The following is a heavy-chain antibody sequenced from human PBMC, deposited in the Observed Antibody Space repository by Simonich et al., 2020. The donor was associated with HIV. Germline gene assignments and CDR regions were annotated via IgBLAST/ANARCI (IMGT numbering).Heavy chain of an antibody. CDR2: INHSGST. D-gene: IGHD2-15*01. J-gene: IGHJ2*01. CDR3: TTSYCSGGTCYWYFDL. V-gene: IGHV4-34*02. Sequence: QVQLQQWGAGLLKPSETLSLTCAVYGGSFSGYYWSWIRQPPGKVLEWIGEINHSGSTNYNPSLESRVTISLDTSKNHFSLKLNSVTAADTAVYYCTTSYCSGGTCYWYFDLWGRGTLVTVSS. CDR1: GGSFSGYY.